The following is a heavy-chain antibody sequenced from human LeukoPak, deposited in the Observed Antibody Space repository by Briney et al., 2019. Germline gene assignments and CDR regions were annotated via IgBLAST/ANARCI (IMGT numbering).Heavy chain of an antibody. J-gene: IGHJ4*02. CDR2: ISTSSTTI. V-gene: IGHV3-48*01. D-gene: IGHD3-10*01. CDR3: ARSWFGEPYYFDY. CDR1: GFIFSSYS. Sequence: PGGSLRLSCAASGFIFSSYSMNWVRQPPGKGLEWASYISTSSTTIYYADSVKGRFTISRDNAKNSLYLQMNSLRAEDTAVDYCARSWFGEPYYFDYWGQGTLVTVSS.